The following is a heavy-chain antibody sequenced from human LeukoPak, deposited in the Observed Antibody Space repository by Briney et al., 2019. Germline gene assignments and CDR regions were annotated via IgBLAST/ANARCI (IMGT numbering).Heavy chain of an antibody. V-gene: IGHV1-46*01. CDR3: ARARGPYYYDSSGYYWGFDI. CDR2: INPTGGGST. D-gene: IGHD3-22*01. CDR1: GYTFTSYF. Sequence: ASVKVSCKASGYTFTSYFIYWVRQAPGQGLEWMGIINPTGGGSTNYAQKFQGRVTMTSDTSTTTVYMELSSLKYDDTAVYYCARARGPYYYDSSGYYWGFDIWGQGTMVTVSS. J-gene: IGHJ3*02.